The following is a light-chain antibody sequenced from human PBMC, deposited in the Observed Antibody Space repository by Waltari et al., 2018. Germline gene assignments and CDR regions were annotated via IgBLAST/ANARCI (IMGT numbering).Light chain of an antibody. CDR1: SRAVGNYNL. Sequence: QSGLAQPASASGSPGQSIPITCPGTSRAVGNYNLVSWYQQRPGKAPRLLIYEVTKRAPGTSDRFSASKSGNTASLSISGLQAQEDEADYYCCSYVGLGTYVFGTGTKVTV. CDR3: CSYVGLGTYV. V-gene: IGLV2-23*02. CDR2: EVT. J-gene: IGLJ1*01.